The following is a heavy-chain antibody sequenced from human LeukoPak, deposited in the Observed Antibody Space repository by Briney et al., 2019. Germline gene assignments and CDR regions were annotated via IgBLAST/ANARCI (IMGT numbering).Heavy chain of an antibody. J-gene: IGHJ3*01. CDR3: ARETAREGAFDL. Sequence: SGGSLRLSCAASGFTFSGYSMNWVRQAPGKGLEWVSFVSSDGSLKHYPDSMKGRFTISRNNFQNMLSLQMNSLRPEDTALYYCARETAREGAFDLWGQGTLVTVPS. CDR2: VSSDGSLK. V-gene: IGHV3-30*03. CDR1: GFTFSGYS.